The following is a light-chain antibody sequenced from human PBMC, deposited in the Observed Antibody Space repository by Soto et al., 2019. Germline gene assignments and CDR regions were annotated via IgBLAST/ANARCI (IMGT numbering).Light chain of an antibody. V-gene: IGKV3-11*01. CDR3: QQRLTWPIT. CDR1: QSVSSY. Sequence: EIVLTQSPATLSLSPGERATLSCRASQSVSSYLAWYQHKPGQAPRLLSYDASNRSTGIPARFSGSGSETDFTLTISSLETEDFAVYYCQQRLTWPITFGQGTRLGIK. CDR2: DAS. J-gene: IGKJ5*01.